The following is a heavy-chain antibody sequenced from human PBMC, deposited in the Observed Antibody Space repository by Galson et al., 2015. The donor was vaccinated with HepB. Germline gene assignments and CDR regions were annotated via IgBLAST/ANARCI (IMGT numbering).Heavy chain of an antibody. J-gene: IGHJ4*02. Sequence: LSLTCTVSGGSISSYYWNWIRQPPGKGLEWIGYIYNSGSTNYNPSLKSRVSISVDKSKNQFSLRLSSVTAADTAVYYCARDGAGGPYCSGGSCYSDWGQGTLVTVSS. CDR1: GGSISSYY. V-gene: IGHV4-59*01. CDR3: ARDGAGGPYCSGGSCYSD. D-gene: IGHD2-15*01. CDR2: IYNSGST.